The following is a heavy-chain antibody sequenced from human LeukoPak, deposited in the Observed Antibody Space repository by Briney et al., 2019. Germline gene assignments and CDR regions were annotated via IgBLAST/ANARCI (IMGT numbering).Heavy chain of an antibody. CDR3: ARDSSLRYFDWLSPSYFDL. D-gene: IGHD3-9*01. CDR2: IYYSGST. CDR1: GGSISNYY. V-gene: IGHV4-59*01. Sequence: SETLSLTCTVSGGSISNYYWSWIRQPPGKGLEWIGYIYYSGSTNYNPSLKSRVTISVDTSKNQFSLKLSSVTAADTAVYYCARDSSLRYFDWLSPSYFDLWGRGTLVTVSS. J-gene: IGHJ2*01.